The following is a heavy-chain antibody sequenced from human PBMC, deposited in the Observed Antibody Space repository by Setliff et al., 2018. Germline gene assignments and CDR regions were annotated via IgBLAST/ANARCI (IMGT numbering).Heavy chain of an antibody. CDR3: ARRPYQHYDSSGYSVNYYMDV. J-gene: IGHJ6*03. CDR1: GASINSSTFF. CDR2: IYYSGTT. Sequence: SETLSLTCIVSGASINSSTFFWGWIRQPPGKGLEWIGSIYYSGTTYYNPSVRSRVTTSVDTSKNQFSLKLSSVTAADTAVYFCARRPYQHYDSSGYSVNYYMDVWGKGTTVTVSS. D-gene: IGHD3-22*01. V-gene: IGHV4-39*01.